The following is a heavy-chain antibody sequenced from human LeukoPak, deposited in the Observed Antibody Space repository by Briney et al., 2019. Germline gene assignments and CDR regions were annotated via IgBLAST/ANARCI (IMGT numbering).Heavy chain of an antibody. D-gene: IGHD2-2*01. CDR3: ARCPSTENFDY. CDR2: ITSSSGYI. Sequence: GGSLRLSCAASGFTFSSYSMSWVRQAPGMGLEWVSLITSSSGYIYYADSVKGRFTISRDNAKNSLYLQMNSLRAEDTAVYYCARCPSTENFDYWGQGTLVTVSS. CDR1: GFTFSSYS. J-gene: IGHJ4*02. V-gene: IGHV3-21*01.